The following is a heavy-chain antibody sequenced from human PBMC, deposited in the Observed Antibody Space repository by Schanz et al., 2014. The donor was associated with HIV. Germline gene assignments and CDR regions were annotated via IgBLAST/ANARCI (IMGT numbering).Heavy chain of an antibody. CDR3: ASGRFDTVIWWGDAFLI. CDR2: MNPNSGNT. CDR1: GYSFTSYD. J-gene: IGHJ3*02. D-gene: IGHD5-18*01. V-gene: IGHV1-8*01. Sequence: QVQLVQSGPEVKKPGASVKVSCKASGYSFTSYDIYWVRQATGQGLEWMGWMNPNSGNTGYAQKFQGRVTMTADESTSTAYMELSSLRSEDTAVYYCASGRFDTVIWWGDAFLIWGRGTMVTVSS.